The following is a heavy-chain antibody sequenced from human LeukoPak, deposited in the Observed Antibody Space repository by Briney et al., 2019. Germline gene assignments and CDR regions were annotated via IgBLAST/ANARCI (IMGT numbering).Heavy chain of an antibody. Sequence: GGSLRLSCAASGFTFNSYWMSWVRQAPGKGLEWVANIKQDGSEKYYVDSVKGRFTISRDNAKNSLYPQMNSLRAEDTAVYYCAREVVNRYYYMDVWGKGTTVTVSS. J-gene: IGHJ6*03. CDR3: AREVVNRYYYMDV. V-gene: IGHV3-7*01. CDR1: GFTFNSYW. CDR2: IKQDGSEK. D-gene: IGHD3-22*01.